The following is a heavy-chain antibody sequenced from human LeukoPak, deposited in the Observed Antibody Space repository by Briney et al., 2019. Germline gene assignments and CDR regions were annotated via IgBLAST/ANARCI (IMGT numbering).Heavy chain of an antibody. CDR2: IYYSGST. V-gene: IGHV4-59*12. D-gene: IGHD5-24*01. CDR1: GGSISSYY. Sequence: PSETLSLTCTVSGGSISSYYWSWIRQPPGKGLEWIGYIYYSGSTNYNPSLKSRVTISVDTSKNQFSLKLSSVTAADTAVYYCARLDGYKDYWGQGTLVTVSS. CDR3: ARLDGYKDY. J-gene: IGHJ4*02.